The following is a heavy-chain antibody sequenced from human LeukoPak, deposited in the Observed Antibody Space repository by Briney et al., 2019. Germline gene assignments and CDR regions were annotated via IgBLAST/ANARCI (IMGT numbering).Heavy chain of an antibody. V-gene: IGHV3-23*01. CDR2: ISGSGDST. CDR1: GFTFSSYA. Sequence: GGSLRLSCAASGFTFSSYAMSWVRQAPGKGLEWVSSISGSGDSTYYADSGKGRFTISRDNSKNTLYLQMNSLRAEDTAVYYCAKSDYYDSSGYYYTTYYFDYWGQGTLVTVSS. CDR3: AKSDYYDSSGYYYTTYYFDY. D-gene: IGHD3-22*01. J-gene: IGHJ4*02.